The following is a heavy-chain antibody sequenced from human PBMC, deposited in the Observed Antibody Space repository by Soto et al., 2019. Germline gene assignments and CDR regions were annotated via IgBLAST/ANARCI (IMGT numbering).Heavy chain of an antibody. V-gene: IGHV3-48*02. CDR1: GFTFSSYS. J-gene: IGHJ4*02. D-gene: IGHD3-3*01. CDR2: ISSSSSTI. CDR3: AREGTFFGVVIS. Sequence: GGSLRLSCAASGFTFSSYSMNRVRQAPGKGLEWVSYISSSSSTIYYADSVKGRFTISRDNAENSLYLHMNSLRDEDTAVYYRAREGTFFGVVISWGQGTLVTVSS.